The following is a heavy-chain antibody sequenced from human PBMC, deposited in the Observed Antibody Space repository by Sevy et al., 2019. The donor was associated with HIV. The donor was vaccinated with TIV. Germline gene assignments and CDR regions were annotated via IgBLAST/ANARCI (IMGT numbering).Heavy chain of an antibody. J-gene: IGHJ4*02. CDR1: GFTFSNYA. Sequence: GGSLRLSCAASGFTFSNYAMHWVRQAPGKGLEWVAVISYDGSNKYYADSVKGRFTISRDNSKNPLYLQMNSLRAEDTAVYYCARGGTPIVGPINVWGQGTLVTVSS. V-gene: IGHV3-30*04. D-gene: IGHD1-26*01. CDR3: ARGGTPIVGPINV. CDR2: ISYDGSNK.